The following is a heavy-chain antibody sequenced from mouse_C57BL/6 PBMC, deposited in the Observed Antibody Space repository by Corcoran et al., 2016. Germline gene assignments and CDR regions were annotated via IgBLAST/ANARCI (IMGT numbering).Heavy chain of an antibody. CDR1: GYTFTSYG. CDR2: IYPRSGNT. CDR3: IYDRGAWFAY. J-gene: IGHJ3*01. Sequence: QVQLQQSGAELARPGASVKLSCKASGYTFTSYGISWVKQRTGQGLEWIGEIYPRSGNTYYNEKFKGKATLTADKSSSTAYMELRSLTSEDSAVYFCIYDRGAWFAYWGQGTLVTVSA. D-gene: IGHD2-12*01. V-gene: IGHV1-81*01.